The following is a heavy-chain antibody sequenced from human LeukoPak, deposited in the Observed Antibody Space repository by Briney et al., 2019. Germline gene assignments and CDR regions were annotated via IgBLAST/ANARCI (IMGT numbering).Heavy chain of an antibody. CDR2: ISYDGNRI. CDR3: VRDLDH. J-gene: IGHJ4*02. V-gene: IGHV3-30-3*01. Sequence: PGGSPRLSCAASGFTFSSSAMDRVRQAPCKRLEWVADISYDGNRISYAGSVKGRFTISRDNCKNTVYLQMNSLRTEDTAVYYCVRDLDHWGQGNLVTVSS. CDR1: GFTFSSSA.